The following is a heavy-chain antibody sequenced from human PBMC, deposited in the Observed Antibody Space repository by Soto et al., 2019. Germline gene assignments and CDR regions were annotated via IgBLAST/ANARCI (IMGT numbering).Heavy chain of an antibody. D-gene: IGHD5-18*01. J-gene: IGHJ4*02. CDR2: INHSGST. Sequence: PSETLSLTCAVYGGSFSGYYWSWIRQPPGKGLEWIGEINHSGSTNYNPSLQSRVTISVDTSKNQFSLKVNSVTAADTAVYYCARDHPHSYGVYYFDYWGQGTPVTVSS. CDR1: GGSFSGYY. V-gene: IGHV4-34*01. CDR3: ARDHPHSYGVYYFDY.